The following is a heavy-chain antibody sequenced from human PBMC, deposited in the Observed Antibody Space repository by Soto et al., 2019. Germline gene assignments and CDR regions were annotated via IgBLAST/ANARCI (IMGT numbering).Heavy chain of an antibody. CDR2: ISGSGGST. CDR1: GFTFSSYS. D-gene: IGHD3-16*01. Sequence: EVQLLESGGGLVQPGGSLRLSCAASGFTFSSYSMSWVRPAPGKGLEWVSAISGSGGSTYYADSVQGRFTISRDNSKNKLYLQMNSLRAEDTAVYYFASLGGWVGNRRTRGFDYWGQGTLVTVSS. CDR3: ASLGGWVGNRRTRGFDY. V-gene: IGHV3-23*01. J-gene: IGHJ4*02.